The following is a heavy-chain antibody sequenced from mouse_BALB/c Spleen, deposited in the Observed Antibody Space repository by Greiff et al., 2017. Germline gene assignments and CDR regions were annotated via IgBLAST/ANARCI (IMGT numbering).Heavy chain of an antibody. Sequence: EVQLQESGPELVKPGASVKISCKASGYSFTGYFMNWVKQSPGKSLEWIGRINPYNGDTFYNQKFKGKATLTVDKSSSTAHMELLSLTSEDSAVYYCGRSYGKDWYFDVWGAGTTVTVSS. CDR2: INPYNGDT. CDR3: GRSYGKDWYFDV. CDR1: GYSFTGYF. V-gene: IGHV1-37*01. D-gene: IGHD2-10*02. J-gene: IGHJ1*01.